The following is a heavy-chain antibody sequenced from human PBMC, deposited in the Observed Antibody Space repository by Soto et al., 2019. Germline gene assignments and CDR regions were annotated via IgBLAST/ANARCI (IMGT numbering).Heavy chain of an antibody. CDR2: ISTYNGDT. V-gene: IGHV1-18*01. CDR1: GYTFTRSG. J-gene: IGHJ6*02. Sequence: QVQLVQSGAEVKKPGASVKVSCKASGYTFTRSGISWVRQAPGQGLEWMGWISTYNGDTNYAQTFQGRVTMTTDTSTSTVHMEVRSLRSDDTVVYYCAREGVPPYYYYGMDVWGQGTPVTVSS. CDR3: AREGVPPYYYYGMDV.